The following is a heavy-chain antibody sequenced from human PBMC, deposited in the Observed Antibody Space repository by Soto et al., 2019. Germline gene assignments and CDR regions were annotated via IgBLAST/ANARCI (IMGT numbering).Heavy chain of an antibody. Sequence: SETLSLTCTVSGGSISSYYWSWIRQPPGKGLEWIGYIYYSGSTNYNPSLKSRVTISVDRSKNQFSLKLSSVTAADTAVYYCARGFYDFWSGYRPYYYGMDVWGQGPTVTVSS. CDR2: IYYSGST. J-gene: IGHJ6*02. D-gene: IGHD3-3*01. CDR1: GGSISSYY. CDR3: ARGFYDFWSGYRPYYYGMDV. V-gene: IGHV4-59*12.